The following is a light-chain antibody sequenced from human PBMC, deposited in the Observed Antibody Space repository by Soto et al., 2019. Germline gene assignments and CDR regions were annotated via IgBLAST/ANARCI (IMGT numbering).Light chain of an antibody. V-gene: IGLV2-23*01. CDR1: SRDVGSYNL. Sequence: QSALTQPASVSGSPGQSITISCTGTSRDVGSYNLVSWYQQHPRKAPKLMIYEGSKRPSGVSNRFSGSKSGNTASLTISGLQAEDEADYYCCSYAGTSTPVVFGGGTTLTVL. CDR3: CSYAGTSTPVV. J-gene: IGLJ2*01. CDR2: EGS.